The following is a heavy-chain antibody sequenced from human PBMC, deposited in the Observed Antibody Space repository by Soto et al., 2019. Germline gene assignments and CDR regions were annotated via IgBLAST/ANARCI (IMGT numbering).Heavy chain of an antibody. CDR2: IIPIFATP. CDR1: GGTFSSNP. J-gene: IGHJ6*02. D-gene: IGHD3-3*01. V-gene: IGHV1-69*06. CDR3: ARDLSAVKRFESFKYYRMDV. Sequence: QVQLMQSGAEVRKPGSSVTVSCKASGGTFSSNPISWVRQAPGQGLEWVGGIIPIFATPHFARRFLDRVTLTADSSTNTAYMELAGVTFEDTAIYYCARDLSAVKRFESFKYYRMDVWGQGTTVTVS.